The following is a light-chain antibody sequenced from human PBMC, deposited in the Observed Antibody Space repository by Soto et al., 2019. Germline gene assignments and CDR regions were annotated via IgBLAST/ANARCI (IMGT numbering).Light chain of an antibody. V-gene: IGLV2-14*02. Sequence: QSALTQPASVSGSPGQSITISCTGTSSDVGSYNLVSWYQQHPGKAPKLMIYEGTKRPSGVSNRFSGSRSGITASLTISGLQAEDEADYYCSSYTDSSNYVFGTGTKLTVL. J-gene: IGLJ1*01. CDR2: EGT. CDR3: SSYTDSSNYV. CDR1: SSDVGSYNL.